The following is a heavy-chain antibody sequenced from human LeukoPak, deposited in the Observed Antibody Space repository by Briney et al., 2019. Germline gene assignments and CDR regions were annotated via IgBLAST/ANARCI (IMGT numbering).Heavy chain of an antibody. D-gene: IGHD5-18*01. CDR2: VFDSGRT. J-gene: IGHJ4*02. Sequence: SETLSVTCTVSGGSMTTHHWNWIRQTPGKGLEGIGYVFDSGRTKENPSLMSRVTLSADTSKHQLSLRLSSVTAADTAVYYCTTIKRGNIFGYFDFWGQGTLVTVSS. V-gene: IGHV4-59*11. CDR3: TTIKRGNIFGYFDF. CDR1: GGSMTTHH.